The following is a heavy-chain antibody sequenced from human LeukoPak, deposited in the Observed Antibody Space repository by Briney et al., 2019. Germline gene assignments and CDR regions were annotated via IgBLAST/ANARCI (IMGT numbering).Heavy chain of an antibody. V-gene: IGHV1-8*03. CDR1: GYTFTSYD. D-gene: IGHD3-10*01. J-gene: IGHJ5*02. CDR3: ARGGRGRNWFDP. CDR2: MNPNSGNT. Sequence: ASVKVSCKDSGYTFTSYDINWVRQATGQGLEWMGWMNPNSGNTGYAQKFQGRVTITRNTSISTAYMELSSLRSEDTAVYYCARGGRGRNWFDPWGQGTLVTVSS.